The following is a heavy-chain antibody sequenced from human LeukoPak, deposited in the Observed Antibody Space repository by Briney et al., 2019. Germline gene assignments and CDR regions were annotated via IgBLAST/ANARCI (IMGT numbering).Heavy chain of an antibody. J-gene: IGHJ4*02. CDR2: IYSGGST. D-gene: IGHD3-22*01. Sequence: GGSLRLSCAASGFTVSSNYMSWVRQAPGKGLEWVSVIYSGGSTYYADSVKGRFTISRDNSKNTLYLQMNSLRAEDTAVYYCAKDGSSGYYYSTLDYWGQGTLVTVSS. CDR3: AKDGSSGYYYSTLDY. CDR1: GFTVSSNY. V-gene: IGHV3-53*01.